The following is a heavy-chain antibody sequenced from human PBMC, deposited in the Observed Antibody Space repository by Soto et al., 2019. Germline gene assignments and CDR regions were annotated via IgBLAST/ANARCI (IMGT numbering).Heavy chain of an antibody. CDR3: VKDDGGSPSTPPL. CDR1: GITISNYP. Sequence: EVQLLESGGGLVQPGGSLRLSCAASGITISNYPMSWVRQAPGKGLDWVSGISGSGDRTYYADSAKGRFTISKDISKNSLSLQWDSLGVDDTAVYFCVKDDGGSPSTPPLWGQGTLVTVSS. V-gene: IGHV3-23*01. D-gene: IGHD2-15*01. J-gene: IGHJ4*02. CDR2: ISGSGDRT.